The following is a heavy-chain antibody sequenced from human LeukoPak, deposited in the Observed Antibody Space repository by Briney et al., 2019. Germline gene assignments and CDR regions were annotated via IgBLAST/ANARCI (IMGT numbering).Heavy chain of an antibody. D-gene: IGHD3-3*01. CDR3: VTLRSGVVYPSDYYYYMDV. J-gene: IGHJ6*03. CDR2: FHPEEGET. CDR1: GHTLSEFS. V-gene: IGHV1-24*01. Sequence: EASVKVSCKVSGHTLSEFSMHWVRQAPGKELVWMGGFHPEEGETIFAEKYQGRVTMTEDTSTDTAYMELSTLRSEDTALYYCVTLRSGVVYPSDYYYYMDVWGEGTTVIVSS.